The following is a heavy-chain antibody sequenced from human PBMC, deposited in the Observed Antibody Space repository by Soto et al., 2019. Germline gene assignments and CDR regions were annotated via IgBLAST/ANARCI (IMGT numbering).Heavy chain of an antibody. CDR2: IYYSGST. V-gene: IGHV4-59*01. CDR3: AVEIWGSSGYSQIVGDCYFDC. D-gene: IGHD3-22*01. CDR1: GGSISSYY. J-gene: IGHJ4*02. Sequence: SETLSLTCTVSGGSISSYYWSWIRQPPGKGLEWIGYIYYSGSTNYNPSLKSRVTISVDTSKNQFSLKLSSVTAADTAVYYCAVEIWGSSGYSQIVGDCYFDCWGQGTLVTVSS.